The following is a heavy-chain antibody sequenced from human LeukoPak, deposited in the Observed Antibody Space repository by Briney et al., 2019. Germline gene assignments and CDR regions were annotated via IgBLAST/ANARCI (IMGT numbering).Heavy chain of an antibody. CDR2: INPSGGST. V-gene: IGHV1-46*01. Sequence: ASVKVSCKASGYTFTSYYMQWVRLAPGQGLEWMGVINPSGGSTIYAQRFRGRVSMTRDTSTSTVYMELNSLRAEDTAVYYCARALLQSHNFDYWGQGTLVTVSS. D-gene: IGHD4-11*01. CDR1: GYTFTSYY. J-gene: IGHJ4*02. CDR3: ARALLQSHNFDY.